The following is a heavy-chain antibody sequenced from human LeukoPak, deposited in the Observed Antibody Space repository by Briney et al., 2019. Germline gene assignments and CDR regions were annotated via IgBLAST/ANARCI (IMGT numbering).Heavy chain of an antibody. Sequence: PGGSLRLSCAASGFTFSSYEMNWVRQAPGKGLEWVSYISSSGSTIYYADSVKGRFTISRDNSKNTLYLQMNSLRAEDTAVYYCARATAYYGSFHYYYMDVWGKGTPVTISS. D-gene: IGHD3-10*01. V-gene: IGHV3-48*03. J-gene: IGHJ6*03. CDR2: ISSSGSTI. CDR1: GFTFSSYE. CDR3: ARATAYYGSFHYYYMDV.